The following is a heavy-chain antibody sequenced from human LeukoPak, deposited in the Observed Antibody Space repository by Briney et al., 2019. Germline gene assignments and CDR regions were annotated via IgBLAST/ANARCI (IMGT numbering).Heavy chain of an antibody. CDR1: GGSISSGGYS. CDR2: IYSSGST. Sequence: SETLSLTCTVSGGSISSGGYSWSWIRQHPGKGLEWIGYIYSSGSTNYNPSLKSRVSISADTSKNEFSLKLRSVTAADTAVYFCARVDTSLVPDAFDIWGQGSMVTVSS. CDR3: ARVDTSLVPDAFDI. J-gene: IGHJ3*02. D-gene: IGHD5-18*01. V-gene: IGHV4-61*08.